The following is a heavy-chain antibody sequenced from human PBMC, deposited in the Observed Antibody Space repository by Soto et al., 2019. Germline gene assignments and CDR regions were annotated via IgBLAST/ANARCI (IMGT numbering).Heavy chain of an antibody. J-gene: IGHJ4*02. CDR1: GFTFSNAW. CDR2: IKSKTDGGTT. V-gene: IGHV3-15*07. Sequence: GGSLRLSCAASGFTFSNAWMNWVRQAPGKGLEWVGRIKSKTDGGTTDYAAPVKGRFTISRDDSKNTLYLQMNSLKTEDTAVYYCTTDVAPSSWYEYFDYWGQGTLVTVSS. CDR3: TTDVAPSSWYEYFDY. D-gene: IGHD6-13*01.